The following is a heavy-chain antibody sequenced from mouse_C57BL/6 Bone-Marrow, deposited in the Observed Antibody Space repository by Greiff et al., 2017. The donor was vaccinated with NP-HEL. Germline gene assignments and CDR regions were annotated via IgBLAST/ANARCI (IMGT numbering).Heavy chain of an antibody. CDR1: YFAFMASA. V-gene: IGHV1-49*01. Sequence: VVESGAELVRPGSSVKLSCKASYFAFMASAMHWVKQRPGHGLEWIGSFTLYSDATEYSENFQGKATLTAITSSSTAYMELSSLTSEESAVYYGAREGYYGSSSFAYWGQGTLVTVSA. CDR3: AREGYYGSSSFAY. CDR2: FTLYSDAT. D-gene: IGHD1-1*01. J-gene: IGHJ3*01.